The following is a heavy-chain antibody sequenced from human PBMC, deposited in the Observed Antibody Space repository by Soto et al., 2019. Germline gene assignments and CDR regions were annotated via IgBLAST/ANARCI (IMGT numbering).Heavy chain of an antibody. J-gene: IGHJ6*03. V-gene: IGHV1-8*01. CDR1: GYTFTSYD. CDR2: MNPNSGNT. Sequence: ASVKVACNDSGYTFTSYDINWVRQATGQGLEWMGWMNPNSGNTGYAQKFQGRVTMTRNTSISTAYMELSSLRSEDTAVYYCARGFLDYYYYDMDVCGNGTTVTVSS. CDR3: ARGFLDYYYYDMDV.